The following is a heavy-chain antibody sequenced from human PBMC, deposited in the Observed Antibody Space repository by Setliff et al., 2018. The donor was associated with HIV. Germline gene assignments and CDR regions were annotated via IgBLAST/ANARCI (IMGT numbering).Heavy chain of an antibody. CDR3: ARLSAVTTIDY. CDR2: ISSSSSYI. D-gene: IGHD6-19*01. CDR1: GFIFSSYE. Sequence: PGGSLRLSCAASGFIFSSYEMNWVRQAPGKGLEWVSSISSSSSYIYYADSVKGRFTISRDNAKNSLYLQMNSLRAEDTAVYYCARLSAVTTIDYWGQGTLVTVSS. V-gene: IGHV3-21*01. J-gene: IGHJ4*02.